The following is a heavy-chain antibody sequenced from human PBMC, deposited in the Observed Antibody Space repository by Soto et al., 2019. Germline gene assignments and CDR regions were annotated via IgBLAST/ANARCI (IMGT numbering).Heavy chain of an antibody. CDR2: IYYNGNT. J-gene: IGHJ6*02. D-gene: IGHD4-17*01. Sequence: SETLSLTCTVSGGSISSYYWRWIRQSPGKGLEWIGCIYYNGNTNYNPSLKSRVTISVNTSKNQFSLGLTSVTAADTAVYYCARAAVTHERYHYGMDVWGQGTTVTVSS. CDR3: ARAAVTHERYHYGMDV. CDR1: GGSISSYY. V-gene: IGHV4-59*01.